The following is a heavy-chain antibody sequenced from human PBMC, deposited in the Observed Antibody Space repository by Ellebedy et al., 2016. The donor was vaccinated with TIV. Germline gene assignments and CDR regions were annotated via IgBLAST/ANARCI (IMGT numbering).Heavy chain of an antibody. CDR2: INPNNSDT. J-gene: IGHJ2*01. Sequence: ASVKVSCKASGYTFSGYYVHWVRQAPGQGLEWMGWINPNNSDTNYAQKFQGRVTMTRDTSISTAYMDLSRLRSDETAVYYCARDPPRTGDSYFDLWGRGTLVTVSS. CDR1: GYTFSGYY. V-gene: IGHV1-2*02. CDR3: ARDPPRTGDSYFDL. D-gene: IGHD1-1*01.